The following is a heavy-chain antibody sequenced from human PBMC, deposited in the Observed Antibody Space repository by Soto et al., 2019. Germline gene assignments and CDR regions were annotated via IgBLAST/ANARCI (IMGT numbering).Heavy chain of an antibody. CDR3: TRALPDFETTGHYIDY. CDR1: GFTVSNHY. V-gene: IGHV3-53*01. Sequence: PGGSLRLSCSASGFTVSNHYMTGVRQAPGKGLEWVSVIYSGGSRYYADSVKGRFAISRDHSKNTLYLQMNSLTAEDTAVYYCTRALPDFETTGHYIDYWGQGTLVTVSS. D-gene: IGHD2-8*02. J-gene: IGHJ4*02. CDR2: IYSGGSR.